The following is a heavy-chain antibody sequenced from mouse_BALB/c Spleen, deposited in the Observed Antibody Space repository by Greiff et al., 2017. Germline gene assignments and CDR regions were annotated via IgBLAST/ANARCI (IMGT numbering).Heavy chain of an antibody. CDR2: IYPGDGDT. V-gene: IGHV1-80*01. D-gene: IGHD2-2*01. J-gene: IGHJ2*01. Sequence: QVHVKQSGAELVRPGSSVKISCKASGYAFSSYWMNWVKQRPGQGLEWIGQIYPGDGDTNYNGKFKGKATLTADKSSSTAYMQLSSLTSEDSAVYFCARDGYEGYWGQGTTLTVSS. CDR1: GYAFSSYW. CDR3: ARDGYEGY.